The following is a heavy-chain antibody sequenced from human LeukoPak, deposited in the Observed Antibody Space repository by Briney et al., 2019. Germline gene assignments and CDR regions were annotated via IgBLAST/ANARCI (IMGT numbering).Heavy chain of an antibody. J-gene: IGHJ4*02. CDR1: GFTFSSNG. D-gene: IGHD7-27*01. Sequence: PGGSLRLSCAASGFTFSSNGMHWVRQAPGKGLEWLAVISYDGSNKYYADSVKGRFTISRDNSKNTVYLQMNSLRAEDTAVYYCAKPLTGVSSDYFDYWGQGTLVTVSS. CDR3: AKPLTGVSSDYFDY. V-gene: IGHV3-30*18. CDR2: ISYDGSNK.